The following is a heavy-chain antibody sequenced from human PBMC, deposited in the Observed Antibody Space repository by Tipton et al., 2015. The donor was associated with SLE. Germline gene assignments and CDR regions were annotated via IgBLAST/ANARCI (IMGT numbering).Heavy chain of an antibody. CDR2: ISSRSTYI. Sequence: SGFTFSTYNMNWVRQAPGKGPEWVSSISSRSTYIYYGDSVKDRFTISRDNAKNSLYLQMNSLRADDTAVYYCARVGSGSSFDYWGQGTLVTVSS. D-gene: IGHD3-10*01. CDR1: GFTFSTYN. V-gene: IGHV3-21*04. CDR3: ARVGSGSSFDY. J-gene: IGHJ4*02.